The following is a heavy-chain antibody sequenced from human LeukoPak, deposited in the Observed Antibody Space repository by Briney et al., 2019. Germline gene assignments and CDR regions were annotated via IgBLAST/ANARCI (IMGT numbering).Heavy chain of an antibody. J-gene: IGHJ4*02. CDR3: ASEARVHYDSSGYYYG. V-gene: IGHV4-34*01. CDR1: GGSFSGDY. CDR2: INHSGST. Sequence: SETLSLTCAVYGGSFSGDYWSWIRQPPGRGLEWIGEINHSGSTNYNPSLKSRVTISVDTSKNQFSLKLSSVTAADTAVYYCASEARVHYDSSGYYYGWGQGTLVTVSS. D-gene: IGHD3-22*01.